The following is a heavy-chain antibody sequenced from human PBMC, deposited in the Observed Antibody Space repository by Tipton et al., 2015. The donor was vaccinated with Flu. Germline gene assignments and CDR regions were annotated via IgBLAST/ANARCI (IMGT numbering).Heavy chain of an antibody. Sequence: SLRLSCAASGFTFSDYYMSWNRQAPGKGLEWVSYISSSGSTIYYADSVKGRFTISRDNAKNSLYLQMNSLRAEDTAVYYCARAPWFGELNFDYWGQGTLVTVSS. CDR2: ISSSGSTI. J-gene: IGHJ4*02. V-gene: IGHV3-11*04. CDR1: GFTFSDYY. D-gene: IGHD3-10*01. CDR3: ARAPWFGELNFDY.